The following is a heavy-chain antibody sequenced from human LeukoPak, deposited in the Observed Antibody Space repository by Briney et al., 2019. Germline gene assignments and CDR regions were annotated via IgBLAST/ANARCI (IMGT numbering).Heavy chain of an antibody. CDR2: ITMINGNT. Sequence: ASVKVSCKPSRYNFYTYGSSWVRQAPGQGLEWMGWITMINGNTDYAEKLQGRVTMTIDTSTSTAYMELRSLRSDDPAVYYCASSLTIFGVVHWGQGTLLTVSS. CDR1: RYNFYTYG. V-gene: IGHV1-18*01. D-gene: IGHD3-3*01. J-gene: IGHJ4*02. CDR3: ASSLTIFGVVH.